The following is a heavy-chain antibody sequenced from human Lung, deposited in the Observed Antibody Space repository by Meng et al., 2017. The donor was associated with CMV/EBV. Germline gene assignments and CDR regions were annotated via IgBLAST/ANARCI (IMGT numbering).Heavy chain of an antibody. CDR3: ASLRYSSGWLYYYYGMDV. D-gene: IGHD6-19*01. V-gene: IGHV3-21*01. Sequence: GGSLRLXCAASGFTFSSYSMNWVRQAPGKGLEWVSSISSSSSYIYYADSVKGRFTISRDHAKNSLYLQMNSLRAEDTAVYYCASLRYSSGWLYYYYGMDVXRGGXTVTVSS. CDR1: GFTFSSYS. CDR2: ISSSSSYI. J-gene: IGHJ6*04.